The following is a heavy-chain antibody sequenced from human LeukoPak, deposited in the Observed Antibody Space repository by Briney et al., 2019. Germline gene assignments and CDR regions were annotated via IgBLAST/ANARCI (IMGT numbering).Heavy chain of an antibody. Sequence: PSQTLSLTCTVSGVSISTYIWSSITQTAGPGLEWMGRISDIGSTGYTTSLNSRLTISADTSKNQLSLKPSTVTAAHTPAYHCTRAHASYYYNVSGPETFDYWGQGTLVTVSS. J-gene: IGHJ4*02. D-gene: IGHD3-22*01. CDR3: TRAHASYYYNVSGPETFDY. CDR2: ISDIGST. CDR1: GVSISTYI. V-gene: IGHV4-4*07.